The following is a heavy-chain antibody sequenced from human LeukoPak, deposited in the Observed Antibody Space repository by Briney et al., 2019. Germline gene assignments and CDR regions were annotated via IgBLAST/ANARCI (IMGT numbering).Heavy chain of an antibody. Sequence: ASVKVSCKASGYTFTGYYMHWVGQAPGQGLEWMGWINPNSGGTNYAQKFQGRVTMTRDTSISTAYMELSRLRSDDTAVYYCARDKEEEWELLPSTIDYWGQGTLVTVSS. CDR1: GYTFTGYY. D-gene: IGHD1-26*01. CDR3: ARDKEEEWELLPSTIDY. V-gene: IGHV1-2*02. J-gene: IGHJ4*02. CDR2: INPNSGGT.